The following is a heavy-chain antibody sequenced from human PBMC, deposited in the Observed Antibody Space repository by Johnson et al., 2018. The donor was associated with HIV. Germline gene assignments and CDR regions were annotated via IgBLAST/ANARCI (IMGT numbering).Heavy chain of an antibody. V-gene: IGHV3-30-3*01. J-gene: IGHJ3*02. CDR2: ISYDGSNK. CDR3: ARDSDSLYAFDI. CDR1: GFTFSSYA. Sequence: QVQLVESGGGVVQPGRSLRLSCAASGFTFSSYAMHWVRQAPGKGLEWVAVISYDGSNKYYADSVKGRFTTSRDNSKNTLYLQMNSLRAEDTAVYYCARDSDSLYAFDIWGQGTMVTVSS. D-gene: IGHD3-22*01.